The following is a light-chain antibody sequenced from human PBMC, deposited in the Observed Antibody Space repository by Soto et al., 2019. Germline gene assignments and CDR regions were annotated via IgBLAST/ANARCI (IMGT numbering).Light chain of an antibody. Sequence: EIVLTQSPGTLSLSPGERATLSCRASQSISGTFLAWYQHKPGQAPRVLIYGASRRATGIPDRFSGSGSGTDFTLTISRLEPEDFALYYGQQYYSSWTFGQGTKVEMK. J-gene: IGKJ1*01. CDR1: QSISGTF. CDR2: GAS. V-gene: IGKV3-20*01. CDR3: QQYYSSWT.